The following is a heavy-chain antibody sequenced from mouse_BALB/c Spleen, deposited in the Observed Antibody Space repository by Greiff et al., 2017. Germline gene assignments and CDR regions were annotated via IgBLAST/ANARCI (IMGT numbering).Heavy chain of an antibody. CDR2: ISSGSSTI. CDR1: GFTFSSFG. D-gene: IGHD4-1*01. J-gene: IGHJ2*01. Sequence: EVKLMESGGGLVQPGGSRKLSCAASGFTFSSFGMHWVRQAPEKGLEWVAYISSGSSTIYYADTVKGRFTISRDNPKNTLFLQMTSLRSEDTAMYYCARSGTGTYYFDYWGQGTTLTVSS. V-gene: IGHV5-17*02. CDR3: ARSGTGTYYFDY.